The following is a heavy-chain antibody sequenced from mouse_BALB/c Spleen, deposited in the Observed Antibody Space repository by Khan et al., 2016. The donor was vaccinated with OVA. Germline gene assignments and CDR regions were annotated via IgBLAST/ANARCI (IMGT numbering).Heavy chain of an antibody. D-gene: IGHD2-1*01. CDR3: ARDYGKHGWYFHC. CDR1: GFSLTNYG. V-gene: IGHV2-9*02. Sequence: QVQLKQSGPGLVAPSQSLSITCTVSGFSLTNYGVHWVRQPPGKGLEWLGVIWTGGSTNYNSALMSRLSISKDNSKSQVFLKMNSLQIEDTAMYXCARDYGKHGWYFHCWGAGTTVNVSP. CDR2: IWTGGST. J-gene: IGHJ1*02.